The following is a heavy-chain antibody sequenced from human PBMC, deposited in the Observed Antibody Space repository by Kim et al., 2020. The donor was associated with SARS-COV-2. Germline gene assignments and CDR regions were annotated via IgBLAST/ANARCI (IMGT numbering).Heavy chain of an antibody. D-gene: IGHD2-15*01. Sequence: GGSLRLSCAASGFTFSNHGMSWVRQAPGKGLEWVSMISDSSGSIYYVDSVKGRFTISRDNSKNTVYLQMNSLRVEDTAVYYCGKCSGGNCLDYYFDYWGQGTLVTVSS. CDR1: GFTFSNHG. CDR3: GKCSGGNCLDYYFDY. J-gene: IGHJ4*02. CDR2: ISDSSGSI. V-gene: IGHV3-23*01.